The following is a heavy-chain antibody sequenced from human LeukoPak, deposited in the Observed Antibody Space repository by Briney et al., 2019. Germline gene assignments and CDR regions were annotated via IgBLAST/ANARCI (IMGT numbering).Heavy chain of an antibody. D-gene: IGHD3-22*01. Sequence: ASVKVSCKVSGYTLTELSMHWVRQAPGKGLEWMGGFDPEDGETIYAQKFQGRVTMTEDTSTDTAYMELSSLRSEDTAVYYCATAEYYYDSSGYYTFDYWGQGTPVTVSS. V-gene: IGHV1-24*01. CDR3: ATAEYYYDSSGYYTFDY. J-gene: IGHJ4*02. CDR1: GYTLTELS. CDR2: FDPEDGET.